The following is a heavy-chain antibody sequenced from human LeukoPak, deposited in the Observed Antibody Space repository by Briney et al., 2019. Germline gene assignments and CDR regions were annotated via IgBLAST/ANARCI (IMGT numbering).Heavy chain of an antibody. J-gene: IGHJ4*02. CDR3: ARGQGPWGVQLFFDY. V-gene: IGHV4-31*11. CDR1: DGSVSSNGNY. CDR2: IDYRGST. D-gene: IGHD5-24*01. Sequence: SETLSLTCAVSDGSVSSNGNYWTWIRQPPGKGLEWLGYIDYRGSTYYNPSLKSRVTISVDTSKNQFSLKLSSATAADTAVYYCARGQGPWGVQLFFDYWGQGTLVTVSS.